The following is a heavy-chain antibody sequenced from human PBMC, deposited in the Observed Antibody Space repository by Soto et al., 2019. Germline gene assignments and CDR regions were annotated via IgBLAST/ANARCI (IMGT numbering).Heavy chain of an antibody. D-gene: IGHD3-22*01. Sequence: GGSLRLSCAASGFTFDDYAMHGVRQAPGKGLEWVSGISWNSGSIGYADPVKGRFTISRDNAKNSLYLQMNSLRAEDTALYYCAKPPGGYLHYYGMDVWGQGTTVTVSS. V-gene: IGHV3-9*01. CDR2: ISWNSGSI. CDR1: GFTFDDYA. J-gene: IGHJ6*02. CDR3: AKPPGGYLHYYGMDV.